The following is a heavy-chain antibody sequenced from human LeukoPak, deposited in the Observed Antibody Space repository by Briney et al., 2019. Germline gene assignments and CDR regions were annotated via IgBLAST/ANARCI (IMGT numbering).Heavy chain of an antibody. CDR2: ISYDGSNK. CDR3: AKASNSPRGRRDYYYGMDV. CDR1: GFTFSSYG. Sequence: GGSLRLSCAASGFTFSSYGMHWVRQAPGKGLEWVAVISYDGSNKYFADSVKGRFTISRDTSKSTLYLQMNSLRAEDTAVYYCAKASNSPRGRRDYYYGMDVWGQGTTVTVSS. J-gene: IGHJ6*02. D-gene: IGHD2-15*01. V-gene: IGHV3-30*18.